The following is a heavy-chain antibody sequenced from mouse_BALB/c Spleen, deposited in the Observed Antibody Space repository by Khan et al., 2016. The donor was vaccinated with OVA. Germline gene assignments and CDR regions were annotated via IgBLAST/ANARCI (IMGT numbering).Heavy chain of an antibody. J-gene: IGHJ2*01. Sequence: VQLQESGPGLVKPSQSLSLTCTVSGYSITSGYAWNWIRQFPGNKLEWMGYISYSGVTSYTPSLKSRLSITRETSKNQLFLQLNSVTTEDTATDDCARGNYYGYYFDYWGQGTTLTVSS. V-gene: IGHV3-2*02. CDR1: GYSITSGYA. D-gene: IGHD1-1*01. CDR2: ISYSGVT. CDR3: ARGNYYGYYFDY.